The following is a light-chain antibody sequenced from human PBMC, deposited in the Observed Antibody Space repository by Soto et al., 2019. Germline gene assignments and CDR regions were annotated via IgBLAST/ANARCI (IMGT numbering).Light chain of an antibody. V-gene: IGKV3-11*01. J-gene: IGKJ5*01. CDR3: QQRNT. CDR1: QSVSSY. CDR2: DAS. Sequence: EFVLTQSPATLSLSPGKRATLSCRASQSVSSYVAWYQQKPGQAPRLVIYDASSRATGVPPRFSGSGSGTDFTLTISSLEPEDFAVYYCQQRNTFDQGTRLEI.